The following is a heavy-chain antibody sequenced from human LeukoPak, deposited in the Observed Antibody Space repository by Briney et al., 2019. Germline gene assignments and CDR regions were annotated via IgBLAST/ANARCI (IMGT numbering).Heavy chain of an antibody. CDR3: ARGRWSFDY. CDR1: GFTFSTFA. CDR2: ISTSSSYI. J-gene: IGHJ4*02. Sequence: GGSLGLSCEASGFTFSTFAMIWVRQPPGKGLEWVSSISTSSSYIYYADSVKGRFTISRDNAKNSLYLQMNSLRAEDTAVYYCARGRWSFDYWGQGTLVTVSS. V-gene: IGHV3-21*01. D-gene: IGHD5-24*01.